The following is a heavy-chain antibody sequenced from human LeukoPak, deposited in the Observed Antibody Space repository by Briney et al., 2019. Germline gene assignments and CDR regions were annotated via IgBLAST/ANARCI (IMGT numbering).Heavy chain of an antibody. V-gene: IGHV1-2*02. CDR3: ARDLWYSTGWHDS. CDR1: GYTFTAYY. Sequence: GASVKVSCKTSGYTFTAYYLHWVRQAPGQGLEWIGWINPNSGGTNYAQNFQGRVTMTRDTSISTAYMELRMLKSDDTAMYYCARDLWYSTGWHDSWGQGTLVTVSS. D-gene: IGHD6-19*01. CDR2: INPNSGGT. J-gene: IGHJ4*02.